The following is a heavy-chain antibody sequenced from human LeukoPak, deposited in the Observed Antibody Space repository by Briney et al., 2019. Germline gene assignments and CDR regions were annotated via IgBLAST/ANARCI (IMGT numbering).Heavy chain of an antibody. V-gene: IGHV4-61*01. D-gene: IGHD6-13*01. Sequence: PSETLSLTCTVSGGSVSSGSYYWSWIRQPPGKGLEWIGYIYYSGSTNYNPSLKSRVTISVDTSKNQFSLKLSSVTAADTAVYYCARGGISSSWYARGFDPWGQGTLVTVSS. CDR3: ARGGISSSWYARGFDP. J-gene: IGHJ5*02. CDR2: IYYSGST. CDR1: GGSVSSGSYY.